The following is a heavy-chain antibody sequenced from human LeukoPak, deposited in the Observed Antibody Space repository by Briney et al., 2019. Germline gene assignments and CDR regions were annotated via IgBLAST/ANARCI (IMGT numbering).Heavy chain of an antibody. D-gene: IGHD5-18*01. V-gene: IGHV1-2*02. CDR2: INPNSGGT. CDR3: ARAYSYGYGPLDY. Sequence: ASVKVSCKASGYTFTGQYMHWVRQAPGQGLEWMGWINPNSGGTNYAQKSQGRVTMTRDTSISTAYMELSRLRSDDTAVYYCARAYSYGYGPLDYWGQGTLVTVSS. J-gene: IGHJ4*02. CDR1: GYTFTGQY.